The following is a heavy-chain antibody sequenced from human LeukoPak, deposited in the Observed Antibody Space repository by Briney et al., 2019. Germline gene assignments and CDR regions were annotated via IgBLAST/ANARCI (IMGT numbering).Heavy chain of an antibody. V-gene: IGHV1-18*01. Sequence: GASVKVSCKASGYTFTSYGVSWVRQAPGQGLEWMGWISAYNGNTNYAQKLQGRVTMTTNTSTSTAYMELRSLRSDDTAVYYCARASGSGSYWLFDYYYYYMDVWGKGTTVTISS. CDR3: ARASGSGSYWLFDYYYYYMDV. J-gene: IGHJ6*03. CDR1: GYTFTSYG. D-gene: IGHD3-10*01. CDR2: ISAYNGNT.